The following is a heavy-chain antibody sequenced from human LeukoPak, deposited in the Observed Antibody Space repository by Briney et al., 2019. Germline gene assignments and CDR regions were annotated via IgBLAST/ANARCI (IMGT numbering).Heavy chain of an antibody. J-gene: IGHJ4*02. D-gene: IGHD3-10*01. CDR2: IKQDGSEK. V-gene: IGHV3-7*03. CDR1: GFTFSGYW. Sequence: GGSLRLSCVASGFTFSGYWMSWVRQAPEKGLEWMANIKQDGSEKYYVDSVKGRFTISRDNAKNSLYLQMNSLRAEDTAVYYCARGTYYYGSGSPETGYWGQGTLVTVSS. CDR3: ARGTYYYGSGSPETGY.